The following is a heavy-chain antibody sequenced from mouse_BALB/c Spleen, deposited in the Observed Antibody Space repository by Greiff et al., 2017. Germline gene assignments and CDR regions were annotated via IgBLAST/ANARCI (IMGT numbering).Heavy chain of an antibody. Sequence: VQLPPPGAELVKPGASVQLSCQASGYTFTSYWINWVKLRPGPGLEWIGDIYPGSGSTNYNEKFKSKATLTVDTSSSTAYRPLSRLASEDSALYSCASDRGPAWFAYWGEGTLVTVSA. CDR3: ASDRGPAWFAY. CDR2: IYPGSGST. J-gene: IGHJ3*01. V-gene: IGHV1-55*01. CDR1: GYTFTSYW.